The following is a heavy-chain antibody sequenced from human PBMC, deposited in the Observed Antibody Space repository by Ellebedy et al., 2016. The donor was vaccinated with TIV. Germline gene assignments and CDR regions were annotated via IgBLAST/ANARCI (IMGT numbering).Heavy chain of an antibody. CDR2: TSHDEGNK. CDR1: GFNFALTA. J-gene: IGHJ4*02. D-gene: IGHD3-10*01. V-gene: IGHV3-30-3*01. Sequence: GESLKISCVGPGFNFALTAMHWVRQAPGKGLDWVAVTSHDEGNKWYADSVKGRFTIYRDISKNTLYLQMNSLRPEDTAMYYCALKARDDFDFWGQGTLVAVSS. CDR3: ALKARDDFDF.